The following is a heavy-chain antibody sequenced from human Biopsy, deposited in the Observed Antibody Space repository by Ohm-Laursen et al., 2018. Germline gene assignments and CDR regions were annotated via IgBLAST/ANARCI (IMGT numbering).Heavy chain of an antibody. Sequence: GSLRLSCAASGFTFSNYGMTWVRQAPGKGLEWVSSITGDGGSIHYADSVKGRFTISRDNSKNTLYMQMNSLRAEDMAVYYCARKYSSFDIWGQGTMVSVSS. J-gene: IGHJ3*02. V-gene: IGHV3-23*01. CDR1: GFTFSNYG. CDR3: ARKYSSFDI. CDR2: ITGDGGSI. D-gene: IGHD4-11*01.